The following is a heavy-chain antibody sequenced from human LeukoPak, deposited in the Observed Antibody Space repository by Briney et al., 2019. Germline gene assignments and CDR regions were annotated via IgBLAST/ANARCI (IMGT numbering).Heavy chain of an antibody. Sequence: TGGSLRPSCAASGFTFSDYYMSWIRQAPGKGLEWVSSIGGRGGSTYYADSVKGRFTISRDNSKNTFYLQMNSLRGGDTAVYYCARGRDSSYYYYYMDVWGKGTTVTISS. V-gene: IGHV3-23*01. CDR2: IGGRGGST. CDR3: ARGRDSSYYYYYMDV. CDR1: GFTFSDYY. J-gene: IGHJ6*03. D-gene: IGHD2-15*01.